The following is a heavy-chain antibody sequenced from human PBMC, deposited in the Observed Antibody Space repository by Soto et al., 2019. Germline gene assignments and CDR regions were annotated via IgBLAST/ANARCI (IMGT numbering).Heavy chain of an antibody. V-gene: IGHV1-69*06. D-gene: IGHD3-22*01. Sequence: QVQLVQSGAEVKKPGSSVKVSCKASGGTFSSYAISWVRQAPGQGLEWMGGIIPIFGTANYAQKFQSRVTITADKSTSTAYMELSSLRSEDTAVYYCARGVGGRSGSFGDADYWGQGTLVTVSS. CDR2: IIPIFGTA. CDR3: ARGVGGRSGSFGDADY. CDR1: GGTFSSYA. J-gene: IGHJ4*02.